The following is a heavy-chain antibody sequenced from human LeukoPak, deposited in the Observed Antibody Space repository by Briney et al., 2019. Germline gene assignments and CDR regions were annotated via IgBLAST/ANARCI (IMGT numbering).Heavy chain of an antibody. CDR2: ISSSSSYI. Sequence: PGGSLRLSCAASGFTFSSYSMNWVRQAPGKGLEWVSSISSSSSYIYYADSVKGRFTISRDNAKNSLYLQMNSLRAEDTAVYYCARDQGLLRYFDPWGQGTLVTVSS. D-gene: IGHD2-15*01. CDR1: GFTFSSYS. V-gene: IGHV3-21*01. CDR3: ARDQGLLRYFDP. J-gene: IGHJ5*02.